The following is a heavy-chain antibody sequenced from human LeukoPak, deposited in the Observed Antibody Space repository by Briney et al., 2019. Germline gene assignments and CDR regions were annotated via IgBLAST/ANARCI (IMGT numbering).Heavy chain of an antibody. Sequence: SDTLSLTCTVSGGSIIIYYWSWIRQPAGKGLECIGHIYTSGSTNYNPSLKSRVPMSVDTSKNQFSLKLSSVNAADTAVYYCARHRGYYYGSGSNYYYYMDVWGKGTTVTVSS. D-gene: IGHD3-10*01. CDR2: IYTSGST. V-gene: IGHV4-4*07. CDR1: GGSIIIYY. CDR3: ARHRGYYYGSGSNYYYYMDV. J-gene: IGHJ6*03.